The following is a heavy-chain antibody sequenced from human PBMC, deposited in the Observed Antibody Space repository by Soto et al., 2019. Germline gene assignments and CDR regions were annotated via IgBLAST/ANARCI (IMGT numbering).Heavy chain of an antibody. J-gene: IGHJ4*02. CDR1: GGSISSYY. CDR3: ARGPLRGRYFDWLLPFDY. V-gene: IGHV4-59*01. D-gene: IGHD3-9*01. Sequence: SETLSLTCTVSGGSISSYYWSWIRQPPGKGLEWIGYIYYSGSTNYNPPLKSRVTISVDTSKNQFSLKLSSVTAADTAVYYCARGPLRGRYFDWLLPFDYWGQGTLVTVS. CDR2: IYYSGST.